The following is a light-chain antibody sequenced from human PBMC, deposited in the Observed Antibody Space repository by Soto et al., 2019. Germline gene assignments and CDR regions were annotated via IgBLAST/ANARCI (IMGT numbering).Light chain of an antibody. CDR1: TSDVGGYNY. Sequence: QSALTQPGSVSGSPGQSVTISCTGTTSDVGGYNYVSWYQQHPGKAPQLMIYDVSKRPSGVPDRFSGSKSGNTASLTISGQAAEEDDDYYCCPTGGTTRVFGGGTKVTVL. J-gene: IGLJ3*02. V-gene: IGLV2-11*01. CDR2: DVS. CDR3: CPTGGTTRV.